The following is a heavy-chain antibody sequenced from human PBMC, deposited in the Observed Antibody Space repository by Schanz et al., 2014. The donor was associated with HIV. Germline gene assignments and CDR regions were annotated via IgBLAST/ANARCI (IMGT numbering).Heavy chain of an antibody. D-gene: IGHD3-9*01. Sequence: EVQLLESGGGLVQPGGSPRLSCTTSGFTFSDYAMSWVRQAPGKGLEWVSAIVSSGGDTYYADFVEGRFTISRDNSKNTLYLQMHSLRAEDTAVYYCAKSSGWLYAHFDYWGQGTLVTVFS. CDR3: AKSSGWLYAHFDY. CDR2: IVSSGGDT. V-gene: IGHV3-23*01. J-gene: IGHJ4*02. CDR1: GFTFSDYA.